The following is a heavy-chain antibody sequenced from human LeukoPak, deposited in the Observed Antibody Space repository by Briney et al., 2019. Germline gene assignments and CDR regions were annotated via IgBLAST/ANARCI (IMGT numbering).Heavy chain of an antibody. Sequence: SVKVSCKASGGTFSSYAISWVRQAPGQGLEWMGGIIPIFGTANYAQKFQGRVTITADESTSTAYMEQSSLRSEDTAVYYCARASRDGYNYEGIVDIWGQGTMVTVSS. CDR2: IIPIFGTA. CDR1: GGTFSSYA. J-gene: IGHJ3*02. V-gene: IGHV1-69*01. CDR3: ARASRDGYNYEGIVDI. D-gene: IGHD5-24*01.